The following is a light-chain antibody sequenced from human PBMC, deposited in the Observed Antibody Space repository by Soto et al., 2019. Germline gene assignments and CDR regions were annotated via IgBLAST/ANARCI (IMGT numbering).Light chain of an antibody. CDR2: DAS. CDR1: QSVRTY. J-gene: IGKJ4*01. V-gene: IGKV3-11*01. Sequence: EIVLTQSPATLSLSLGETATLSCRASQSVRTYLAWYQQKPGQAPRLLIYDASSRATGIPARFSGSGSGTDFTLTISSLEPEDFAVYFCQQRSDWPLLTFGGGTKVEIK. CDR3: QQRSDWPLLT.